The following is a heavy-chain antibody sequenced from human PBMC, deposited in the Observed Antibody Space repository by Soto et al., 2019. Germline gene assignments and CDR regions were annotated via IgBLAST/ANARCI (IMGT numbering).Heavy chain of an antibody. CDR3: ARDRLVPDRGWFDP. D-gene: IGHD3-9*01. CDR2: ISTKNGDT. CDR1: GYTFTSHG. V-gene: IGHV1-18*01. J-gene: IGHJ5*02. Sequence: QVQLVQSGGEVKKPGASVKVCCKASGYTFTSHGISWVRQAPGQGLEWMGWISTKNGDTNYAQEFQDRVTLTTATSMSTAYMELRNLRSNDTAVYYCARDRLVPDRGWFDPWGQGTLVTVSS.